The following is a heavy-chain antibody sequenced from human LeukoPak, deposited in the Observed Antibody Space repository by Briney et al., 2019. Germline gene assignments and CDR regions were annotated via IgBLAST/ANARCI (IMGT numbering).Heavy chain of an antibody. CDR1: GGSFSGYY. D-gene: IGHD1-20*01. Sequence: PSETLSLTCAVYGGSFSGYYWSWIRQPPGKGLEWIGEINHSGSTNYNPSLKSRVTISVDTSKNQFSLKLSSVTAADTAVYYCARVTATYNLFDLWGQGTLVTVSS. V-gene: IGHV4-34*01. CDR2: INHSGST. CDR3: ARVTATYNLFDL. J-gene: IGHJ5*02.